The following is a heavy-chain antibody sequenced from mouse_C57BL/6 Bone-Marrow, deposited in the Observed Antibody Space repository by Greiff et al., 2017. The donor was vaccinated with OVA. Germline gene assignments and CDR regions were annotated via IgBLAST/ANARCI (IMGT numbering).Heavy chain of an antibody. J-gene: IGHJ3*01. CDR2: IRNKANGYTT. CDR3: ARSGGWLLPFAY. CDR1: GFTFTDYY. Sequence: DVMLVESGGGLVQPGGSLSLSCAASGFTFTDYYMSWVRQPPGKALEWLGFIRNKANGYTTEYSASVKGRFTISRDNSQSILYLQMNALRAEDSATYYCARSGGWLLPFAYWGQGTLVTVSA. D-gene: IGHD2-3*01. V-gene: IGHV7-3*01.